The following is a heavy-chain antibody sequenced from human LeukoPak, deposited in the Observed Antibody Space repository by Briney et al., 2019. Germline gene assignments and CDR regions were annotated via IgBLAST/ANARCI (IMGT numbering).Heavy chain of an antibody. D-gene: IGHD6-19*01. CDR3: AGAEAAYYYFDY. J-gene: IGHJ4*02. CDR2: INPIGGST. CDR1: GYTFTSYY. V-gene: IGHV1-46*01. Sequence: ASVKVSCKASGYTFTSYYMHWVRQAPGQGLEWIGIINPIGGSTSYAQKFQGRVTMTRDTSTSTVYMELSSLRSEDTAVFYCAGAEAAYYYFDYWGQGTLVTVSS.